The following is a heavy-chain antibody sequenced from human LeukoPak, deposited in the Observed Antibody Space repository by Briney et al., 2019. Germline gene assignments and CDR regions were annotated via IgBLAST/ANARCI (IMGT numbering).Heavy chain of an antibody. V-gene: IGHV4-61*02. D-gene: IGHD2-2*02. J-gene: IGHJ4*02. Sequence: SETLSLTCTVSGGSISSGSYYWSWIRQPAGKGLEWIGRIYTSGSTNYNPSLKRRVTISVDTSKNQFSLKLSSVTAADTAVYYCARVEGYCSSTSCYTVDYWGQGTLVTVSS. CDR1: GGSISSGSYY. CDR2: IYTSGST. CDR3: ARVEGYCSSTSCYTVDY.